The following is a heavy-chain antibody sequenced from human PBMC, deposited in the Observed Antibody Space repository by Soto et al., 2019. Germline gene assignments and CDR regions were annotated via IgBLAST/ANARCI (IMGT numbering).Heavy chain of an antibody. D-gene: IGHD2-8*01. V-gene: IGHV4-34*01. Sequence: SETLSLTCAVYGGSFSGYYWSWIRQPPGKGLEWIGEINHSGSTNYNPSLKSRVTISVDTSKNQFSLKLSSVTAADTAVYYCERGIPLMVWNWFDTWGQGTLVTVSS. CDR3: ERGIPLMVWNWFDT. CDR1: GGSFSGYY. CDR2: INHSGST. J-gene: IGHJ5*02.